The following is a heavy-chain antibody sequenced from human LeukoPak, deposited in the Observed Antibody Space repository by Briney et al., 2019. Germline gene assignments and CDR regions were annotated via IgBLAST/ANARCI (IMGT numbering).Heavy chain of an antibody. CDR1: GFTFSSYE. J-gene: IGHJ4*02. Sequence: GGSLKLSCAASGFTFSSYEMNWVRQAPGKGLEWVSYISSSGSTIYYADSVKGRFTISRDNAKNSLYLQMNSLRAEDTAVYYCAKTLSTMIVVVPWTYLDYWGQGTLVTVSS. CDR3: AKTLSTMIVVVPWTYLDY. D-gene: IGHD3-22*01. CDR2: ISSSGSTI. V-gene: IGHV3-48*03.